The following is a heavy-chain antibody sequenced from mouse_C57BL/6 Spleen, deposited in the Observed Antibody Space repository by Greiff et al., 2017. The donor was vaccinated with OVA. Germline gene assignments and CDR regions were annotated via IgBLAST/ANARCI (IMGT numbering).Heavy chain of an antibody. CDR2: INPNNGGT. CDR1: GYTFTDYN. Sequence: VQLKQSGPELVKPGASVKIPCKASGYTFTDYNMDWVKQSHGKSLEWIGDINPNNGGTIYNQKFKGKATLTVDKSSSTAYMELRSLTSEDTAVYYCARKTYYSNYVFAYWGQGTLVTVSA. J-gene: IGHJ3*01. D-gene: IGHD2-5*01. CDR3: ARKTYYSNYVFAY. V-gene: IGHV1-18*01.